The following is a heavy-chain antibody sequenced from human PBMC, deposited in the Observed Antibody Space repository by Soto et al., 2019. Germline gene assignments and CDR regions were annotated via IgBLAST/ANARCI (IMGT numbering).Heavy chain of an antibody. J-gene: IGHJ5*02. CDR3: ARALWFGEIGWFDP. Sequence: QVQLVQSGAEVKKPGASVKVSCQASGYTFTGYYMHWVRQAPGQGLEWMGWINPNSGGTNYAQKFQGWVPMTRDTSISTAYMELSRLRSDDTAVYYCARALWFGEIGWFDPWGQGTLVTVSS. D-gene: IGHD3-10*01. CDR2: INPNSGGT. V-gene: IGHV1-2*04. CDR1: GYTFTGYY.